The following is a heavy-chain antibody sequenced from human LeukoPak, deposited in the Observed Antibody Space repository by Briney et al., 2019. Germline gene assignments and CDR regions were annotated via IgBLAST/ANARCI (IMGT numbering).Heavy chain of an antibody. V-gene: IGHV1-18*01. J-gene: IGHJ3*02. Sequence: GASVKVSCKASGYTFTSYGISWVRQAPGQGLEWMGWISTYNGNTNYAQKLQGRVTMTTDTSTSTAYMELRSLRSDDTAVYYCARAVGATPTNAFDIWGQGTMVTVSS. D-gene: IGHD1-26*01. CDR3: ARAVGATPTNAFDI. CDR1: GYTFTSYG. CDR2: ISTYNGNT.